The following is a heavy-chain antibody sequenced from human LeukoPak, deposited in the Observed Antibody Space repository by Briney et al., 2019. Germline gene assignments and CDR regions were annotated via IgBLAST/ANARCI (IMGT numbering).Heavy chain of an antibody. D-gene: IGHD3-16*01. CDR2: IGTVGDT. Sequence: GGSLRLSCAASGFTSSTTDLHWVRQGTGKRLEWVSAIGTVGDTYYADSVKGRFTISRDDAKNSLYLQMNSLRAGDTAVYYCATEIMDVGPHYYNGIDVWGQGTTVTVSS. CDR3: ATEIMDVGPHYYNGIDV. J-gene: IGHJ6*02. CDR1: GFTSSTTD. V-gene: IGHV3-13*01.